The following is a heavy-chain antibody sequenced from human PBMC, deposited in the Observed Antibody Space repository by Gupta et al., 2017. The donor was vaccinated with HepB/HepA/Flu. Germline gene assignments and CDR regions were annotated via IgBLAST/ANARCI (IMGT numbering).Heavy chain of an antibody. J-gene: IGHJ4*02. D-gene: IGHD2-21*01. CDR3: ARIPLDFDF. CDR1: GFTFSFYE. V-gene: IGHV3-48*03. CDR2: ISSSRSTI. Sequence: EVQLVESGGGLVQPGGSLRLACAASGFTFSFYEMNWVGQAPGKGLEWVAYISSSRSTISYADSVKGRVTISRDNAKNSLDLPMHSLRAEDTAVYYCARIPLDFDFWGQGTRVTVSS.